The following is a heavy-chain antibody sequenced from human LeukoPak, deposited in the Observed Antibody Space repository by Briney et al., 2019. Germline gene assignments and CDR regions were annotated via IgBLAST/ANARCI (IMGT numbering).Heavy chain of an antibody. CDR2: INSDSIST. CDR1: GFTFSGYG. V-gene: IGHV3-74*01. Sequence: VGSLRLSCAASGFTFSGYGMHWGPQAPGKGRVWCSGINSDSISTSYADSVKGRFTISRDKAKNTLYLQMNSLRAEDTAAYYCASTPGTSDYWGQGTLVTVSS. CDR3: ASTPGTSDY. D-gene: IGHD3-10*01. J-gene: IGHJ4*02.